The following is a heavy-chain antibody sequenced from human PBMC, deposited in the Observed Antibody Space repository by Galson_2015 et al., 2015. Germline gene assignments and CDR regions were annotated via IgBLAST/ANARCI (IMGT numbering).Heavy chain of an antibody. Sequence: SLRLSCAASGFTFSNYAMHWVRQAPGKGPEWVAVISYDGNNKYYADSVKGRFTISRDNFKNTLYLQMNSLKTEDTAVYYCARSSEEWLLLAYWGQGTLVTVSS. D-gene: IGHD3-22*01. J-gene: IGHJ4*02. CDR1: GFTFSNYA. CDR2: ISYDGNNK. CDR3: ARSSEEWLLLAY. V-gene: IGHV3-30-3*01.